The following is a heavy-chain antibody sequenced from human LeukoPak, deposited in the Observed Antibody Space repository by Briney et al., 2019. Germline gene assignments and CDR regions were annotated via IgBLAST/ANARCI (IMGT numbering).Heavy chain of an antibody. J-gene: IGHJ5*02. CDR2: TYYRSKWYN. D-gene: IGHD3-10*01. CDR1: GDSVSSNSAA. V-gene: IGHV6-1*01. CDR3: AKSGGMVRGVTFRTILNNRFQP. Sequence: SQTLSLTCAISGDSVSSNSAAWNWIRQSPSRGLEWLGRTYYRSKWYNDYAVSVKSRIIINPDTSKNQFSLQLNSVTPEDTAVYYCAKSGGMVRGVTFRTILNNRFQPWGQGTLVTVSS.